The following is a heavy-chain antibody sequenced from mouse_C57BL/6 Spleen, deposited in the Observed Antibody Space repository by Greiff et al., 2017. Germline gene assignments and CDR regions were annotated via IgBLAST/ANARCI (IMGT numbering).Heavy chain of an antibody. Sequence: EVMLVESEGGLVQPGSSMKLSCTASGFTFSDYYMAWVRQVPEKGLEWVANINYDGSSTYYLASLKSRFIISRDNAKNILYLQMSSLKSEDTATYYCARSGGYYYGSSPFAYWGQGTLVTVSA. CDR2: INYDGSST. CDR1: GFTFSDYY. J-gene: IGHJ3*01. V-gene: IGHV5-16*01. CDR3: ARSGGYYYGSSPFAY. D-gene: IGHD1-1*01.